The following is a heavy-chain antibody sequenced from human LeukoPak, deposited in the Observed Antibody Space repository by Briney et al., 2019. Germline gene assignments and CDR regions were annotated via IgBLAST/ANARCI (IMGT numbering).Heavy chain of an antibody. CDR2: IRCDGSNK. Sequence: GGSLRLSCAASGFIFSSFGMHWVRQAPGKGLEWVAFIRCDGSNKYYADSVKGRFTISRDNPKNTLYLQMNSPRAEDTAIYYCAKDRGDYTNWFDPWGQGTLVTVSS. J-gene: IGHJ5*02. CDR1: GFIFSSFG. V-gene: IGHV3-30*02. D-gene: IGHD4-17*01. CDR3: AKDRGDYTNWFDP.